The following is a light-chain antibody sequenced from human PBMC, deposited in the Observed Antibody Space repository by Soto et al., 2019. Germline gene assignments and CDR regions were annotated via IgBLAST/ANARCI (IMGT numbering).Light chain of an antibody. V-gene: IGKV1-5*03. CDR3: QQYNDWPLT. Sequence: DIQMTQSPSTLSGSVGDRVTITCRASQIISSWLAWYQQKPGKAPKLLIYKASTLKSGVPSRFSGTGSGTEFTLTISSLQSEDFALYYCQQYNDWPLTFGQGTKVDIK. CDR2: KAS. J-gene: IGKJ1*01. CDR1: QIISSW.